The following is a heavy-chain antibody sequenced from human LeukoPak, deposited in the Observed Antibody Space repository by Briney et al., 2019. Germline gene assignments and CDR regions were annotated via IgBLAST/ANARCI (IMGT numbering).Heavy chain of an antibody. V-gene: IGHV3-23*01. J-gene: IGHJ4*02. CDR2: ISGSGGST. CDR3: AKDLDYDILTGLDY. CDR1: GSTFSSYA. D-gene: IGHD3-9*01. Sequence: TGGSLRLSCAASGSTFSSYAMSWVRQAPGKGLEWVSAISGSGGSTYYADSVKGRFTISRDNSKNTLYLQMNSLRAEDTAVYYCAKDLDYDILTGLDYWGQGTLVTVSS.